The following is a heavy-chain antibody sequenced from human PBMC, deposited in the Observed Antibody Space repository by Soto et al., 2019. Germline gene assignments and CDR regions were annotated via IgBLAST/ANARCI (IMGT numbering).Heavy chain of an antibody. Sequence: QVQLVQSGAEVKKPGASVKVSCKASGYTFTSYGISWVRQAPGQGLEWMGWISAYNGNTNYAQKLQGRVTMTTDTSTSTAYMELRSLRSDDTAVYYCARVAGGSWGYTYYYYYGMDVWGQGTTVTVSS. CDR2: ISAYNGNT. CDR3: ARVAGGSWGYTYYYYYGMDV. J-gene: IGHJ6*02. D-gene: IGHD2-15*01. CDR1: GYTFTSYG. V-gene: IGHV1-18*01.